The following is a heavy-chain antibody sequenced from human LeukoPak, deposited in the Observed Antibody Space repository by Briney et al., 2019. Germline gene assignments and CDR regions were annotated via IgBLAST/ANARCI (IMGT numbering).Heavy chain of an antibody. CDR3: ARRVRRGFCSSTSCQPHFDY. J-gene: IGHJ4*02. Sequence: PSETLSLTCAVYGGSFSGYYWSWIRQPPGKGLEWIGEINHSGSTNYNPSLKSRVTISVDTSKNQFSLKLSSVTAADTAVYYCARRVRRGFCSSTSCQPHFDYWGQGTLVTVSS. CDR1: GGSFSGYY. CDR2: INHSGST. D-gene: IGHD2-2*01. V-gene: IGHV4-34*01.